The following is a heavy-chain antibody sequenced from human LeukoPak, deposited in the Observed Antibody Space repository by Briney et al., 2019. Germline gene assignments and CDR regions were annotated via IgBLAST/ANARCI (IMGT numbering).Heavy chain of an antibody. J-gene: IGHJ3*02. Sequence: PSETLSLTCTVSGGSISSYYWSWIRQPPGKGLEWIGYIYYSGSTNYNPSLKSRVTISVDTSKNQFSLKLSSVTAADTAVYYCARAFPIPLVGAFDIWGQGTMVTVSS. D-gene: IGHD2-15*01. CDR1: GGSISSYY. V-gene: IGHV4-59*08. CDR3: ARAFPIPLVGAFDI. CDR2: IYYSGST.